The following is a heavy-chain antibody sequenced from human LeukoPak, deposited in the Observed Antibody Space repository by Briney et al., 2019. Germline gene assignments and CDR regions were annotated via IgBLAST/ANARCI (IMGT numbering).Heavy chain of an antibody. Sequence: PSETLSLTCAVYGGSFSGYYWSWIRQPAGKGLEWIGRIYTSGSTNYNPSLKSRVTISVDTSKNQFSLKLSSVTAADTAVYYYARDQEAYCSSTSCYEYYYYMDVWGKGTTVTISS. CDR3: ARDQEAYCSSTSCYEYYYYMDV. J-gene: IGHJ6*03. D-gene: IGHD2-2*01. V-gene: IGHV4-4*07. CDR1: GGSFSGYY. CDR2: IYTSGST.